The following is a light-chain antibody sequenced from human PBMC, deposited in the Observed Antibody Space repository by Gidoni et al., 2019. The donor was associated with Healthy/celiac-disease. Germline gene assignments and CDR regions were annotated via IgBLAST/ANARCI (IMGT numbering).Light chain of an antibody. V-gene: IGKV1-39*01. CDR1: QSISSY. Sequence: DIQMTQSPSFLSASVGDRVTITCRASQSISSYVNWYQQKPGKAPKLLIYAASSLQSGVPSRFSGSVSGTDFTLTISSLQPEDFASYYCQQSYSTLLIFGGGTKVEIK. CDR3: QQSYSTLLI. CDR2: AAS. J-gene: IGKJ4*01.